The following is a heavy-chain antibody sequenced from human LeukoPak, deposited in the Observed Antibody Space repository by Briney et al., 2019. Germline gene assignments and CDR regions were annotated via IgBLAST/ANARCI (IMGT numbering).Heavy chain of an antibody. D-gene: IGHD6-6*01. CDR1: GYTFTTSD. CDR3: TRGAAPGYYYYMDV. CDR2: ISAYNGNT. Sequence: ASVKVPCKASGYTFTTSDISWVRQAPGQGLEWMGWISAYNGNTNYAQRVQGRVTMTTDTSTSTAYMELRSLRSDDTAVYYCTRGAAPGYYYYMDVWGKGTTVTVSS. J-gene: IGHJ6*03. V-gene: IGHV1-18*01.